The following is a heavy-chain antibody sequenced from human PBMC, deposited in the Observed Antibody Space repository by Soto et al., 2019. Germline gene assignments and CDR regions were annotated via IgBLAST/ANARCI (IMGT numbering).Heavy chain of an antibody. D-gene: IGHD3-16*02. CDR3: ARKLSYRYGIDY. Sequence: QVQLQQWGAGLLKPSETLSLTCAVYGGSFSGYYWSWIRQPPGKGLEWIGEINHSGSTNYNPSLKSRVTISVDTSKNQFSLKLSSVTAADTAVYYCARKLSYRYGIDYWGQGTLVTVSS. J-gene: IGHJ4*02. CDR1: GGSFSGYY. V-gene: IGHV4-34*01. CDR2: INHSGST.